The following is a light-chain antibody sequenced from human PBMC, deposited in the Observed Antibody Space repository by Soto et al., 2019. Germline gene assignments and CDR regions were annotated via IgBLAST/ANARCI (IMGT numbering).Light chain of an antibody. V-gene: IGKV3-20*01. J-gene: IGKJ2*01. Sequence: EIMLTQSPGTLSLSPGERATLSCRASQSVVSNYFSWFQQKPGQAPRLLIYGISIRATGIPDRFSASGSGTDFTLTITRLEPEDFAVYYCHQYGSTPRTFGQGTKLEIK. CDR2: GIS. CDR3: HQYGSTPRT. CDR1: QSVVSNY.